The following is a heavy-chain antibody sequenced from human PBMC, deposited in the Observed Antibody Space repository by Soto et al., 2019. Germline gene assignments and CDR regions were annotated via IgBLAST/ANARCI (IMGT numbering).Heavy chain of an antibody. CDR3: VRDLHSGSYFFDY. CDR1: AFVFNSYA. D-gene: IGHD1-26*01. Sequence: GGSLRLSCAASAFVFNSYAMHWVRQTPAQGLEWVAVISTDGSNKFYADSVKGRFNISRDNSKNTLYLEMTSLREEDTAMYYCVRDLHSGSYFFDYWGQGTLVTVSS. CDR2: ISTDGSNK. V-gene: IGHV3-30-3*01. J-gene: IGHJ4*02.